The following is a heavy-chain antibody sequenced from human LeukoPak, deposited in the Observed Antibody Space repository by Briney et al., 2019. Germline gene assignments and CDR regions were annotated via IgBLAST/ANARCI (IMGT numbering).Heavy chain of an antibody. Sequence: GGSLRLSCAASGFTFSSYALSWVRQAPGKGLEWVSTVSGNGGTTYYADSVKGRFTISRDNSKHTLYLRMNSLRAEDTAVYYCAKEGDGIVGATANDYWGQGTLVTVSS. CDR1: GFTFSSYA. CDR3: AKEGDGIVGATANDY. CDR2: VSGNGGTT. J-gene: IGHJ4*02. D-gene: IGHD1-26*01. V-gene: IGHV3-23*01.